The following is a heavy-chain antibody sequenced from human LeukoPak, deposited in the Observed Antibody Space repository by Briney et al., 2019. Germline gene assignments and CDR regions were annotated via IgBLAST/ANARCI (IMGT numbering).Heavy chain of an antibody. D-gene: IGHD3-22*01. Sequence: SETLSLTCTVSGGSISSYYWSWIRQPPGKGLEWIEYIYYSGSTNYNPSFKSRVTMSVDTSKNQFSLKLSSVTAADTAVYYCARVMVIDYYYYYMDVWGKGTTVTVSS. V-gene: IGHV4-59*08. CDR1: GGSISSYY. CDR3: ARVMVIDYYYYYMDV. J-gene: IGHJ6*03. CDR2: IYYSGST.